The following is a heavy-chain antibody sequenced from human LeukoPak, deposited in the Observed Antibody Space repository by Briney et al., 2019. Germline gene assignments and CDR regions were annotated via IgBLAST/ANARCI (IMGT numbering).Heavy chain of an antibody. J-gene: IGHJ4*02. CDR1: GFTFSSYA. Sequence: GGSLRLSCAASGFTFSSYAMSWVRQAPGKGLEWVSAISGSGGSTYYADSVKGRFTISRDNSKNTLYLQMNSLRAEDTAVYYCAKDRDPASGWPRSSQVYYFDYWGQGTLVTVSS. CDR2: ISGSGGST. V-gene: IGHV3-23*01. D-gene: IGHD6-19*01. CDR3: AKDRDPASGWPRSSQVYYFDY.